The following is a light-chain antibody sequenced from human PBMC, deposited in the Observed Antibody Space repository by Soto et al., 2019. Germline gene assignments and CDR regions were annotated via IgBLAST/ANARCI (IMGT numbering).Light chain of an antibody. Sequence: EIVMTQSPATLSVSPGERDTFSCRASQSVSSNLAWYQQKPGQAPRLLIYGASTRATGIPARFSGSGSGTEFPLTISSLPSQDFAVYYCQQYNNWPPWTFGQGTKVEIK. CDR2: GAS. J-gene: IGKJ1*01. CDR3: QQYNNWPPWT. CDR1: QSVSSN. V-gene: IGKV3-15*01.